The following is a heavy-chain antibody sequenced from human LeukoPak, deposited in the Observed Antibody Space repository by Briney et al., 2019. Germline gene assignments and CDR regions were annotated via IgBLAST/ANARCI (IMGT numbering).Heavy chain of an antibody. J-gene: IGHJ5*02. CDR2: MNPNSCNT. CDR1: GYTFTSYD. Sequence: ASVKVSCKASGYTFTSYDINWVRQATAQGLEWMGWMNPNSCNTGYAQKFQGRVTITRNTSISTAYMELRSLRSDDTAVYYCARGGGTKSYNWFDPWGQGTLVTVSS. CDR3: ARGGGTKSYNWFDP. V-gene: IGHV1-8*03. D-gene: IGHD1-7*01.